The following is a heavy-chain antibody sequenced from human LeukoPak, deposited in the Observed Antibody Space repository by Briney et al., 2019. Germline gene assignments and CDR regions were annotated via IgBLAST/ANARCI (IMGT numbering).Heavy chain of an antibody. CDR3: ARVRDIFGGFYY. D-gene: IGHD3-10*02. Sequence: SETLSLTCAVSGGSISSGGYSWSWIRQPPGKGLEWIGYIYHSGSTYYNPSLKSRVTISVDRSKNQFSLKLSSVTAADTAVYYCARVRDIFGGFYYWGQGTLVTVSS. CDR2: IYHSGST. V-gene: IGHV4-30-2*01. CDR1: GGSISSGGYS. J-gene: IGHJ4*02.